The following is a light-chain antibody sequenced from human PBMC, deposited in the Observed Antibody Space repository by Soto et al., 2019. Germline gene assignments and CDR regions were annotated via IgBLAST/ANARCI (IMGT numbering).Light chain of an antibody. Sequence: EVVMTQSPATLSVSPGERATLSCRASQSVSNNLAWFQQKPGQALRLLIYHASTRATGIPARFSGSGSGTEFTLIISSLQSEDFAVYYCQQYNNWWTFGQGTKVEIK. CDR2: HAS. J-gene: IGKJ1*01. CDR3: QQYNNWWT. V-gene: IGKV3-15*01. CDR1: QSVSNN.